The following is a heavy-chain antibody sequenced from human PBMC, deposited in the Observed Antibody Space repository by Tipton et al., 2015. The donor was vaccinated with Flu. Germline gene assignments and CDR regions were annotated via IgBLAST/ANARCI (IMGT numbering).Heavy chain of an antibody. J-gene: IGHJ4*02. D-gene: IGHD3-10*01. CDR3: ARSTYYYGSGSSDY. Sequence: TLSLTCFVSGDSIGSRYYWGWIRQPPGKGLEWIANIHRSGNTYYNPSLKSRVTMSVDTSKNQFSQRLSSVTAADTAVYYCARSTYYYGSGSSDYWGQGTLVTVSS. CDR1: GDSIGSRYY. CDR2: IHRSGNT. V-gene: IGHV4-38-2*01.